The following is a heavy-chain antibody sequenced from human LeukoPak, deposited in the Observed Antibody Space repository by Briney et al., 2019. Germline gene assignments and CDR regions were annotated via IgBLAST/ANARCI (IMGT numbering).Heavy chain of an antibody. CDR2: ISYDGSNK. CDR1: GFTFSSYA. V-gene: IGHV3-30-3*01. Sequence: GGSLRLSCAASGFTFSSYAMHWVRQAPGKGLEWVAVISYDGSNKYYADSVKGRFTISRDNSKNTLYLQMNSLRAEDTAVYYCARDLICSSTSCYSNWFDPWGQGTLVTVSS. J-gene: IGHJ5*02. D-gene: IGHD2-2*01. CDR3: ARDLICSSTSCYSNWFDP.